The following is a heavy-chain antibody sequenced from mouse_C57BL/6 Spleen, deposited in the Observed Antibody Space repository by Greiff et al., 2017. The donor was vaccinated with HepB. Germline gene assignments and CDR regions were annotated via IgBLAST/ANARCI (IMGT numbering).Heavy chain of an antibody. CDR2: IDPSDSYT. V-gene: IGHV1-69*01. CDR1: GYTFTSYW. D-gene: IGHD1-1*01. CDR3: ARSYGSSYAYAMDY. Sequence: QVQLQQPGAELVMPGASVKLSCKASGYTFTSYWMHWVKQRPGQGLEWIGEIDPSDSYTNYNQKFKGKSTLTVDKSSSTAYMQLSSLTSEDSAVYYCARSYGSSYAYAMDYWGQGTSVTVSS. J-gene: IGHJ4*01.